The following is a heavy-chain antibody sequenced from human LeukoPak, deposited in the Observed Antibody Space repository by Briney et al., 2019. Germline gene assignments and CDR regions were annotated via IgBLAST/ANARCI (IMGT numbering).Heavy chain of an antibody. CDR3: TTGGVGAQFLLN. CDR1: GFTFSNAW. V-gene: IGHV3-15*01. J-gene: IGHJ4*02. D-gene: IGHD1-26*01. CDR2: IKSKTDGGTT. Sequence: PGGSLRLSCAASGFTFSNAWMSWVRQAPGKGLEWVGRIKSKTDGGTTDYAAPVKGRFTISRDDSNNTLYLQMNSLKTEDTAVYYCTTGGVGAQFLLNWGQGTLVTVSS.